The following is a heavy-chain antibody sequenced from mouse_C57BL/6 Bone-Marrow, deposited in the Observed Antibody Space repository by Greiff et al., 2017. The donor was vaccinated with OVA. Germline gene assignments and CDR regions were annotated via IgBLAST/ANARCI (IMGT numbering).Heavy chain of an antibody. CDR2: ISNLAYSI. CDR1: GFPFSDYG. D-gene: IGHD3-2*01. Sequence: DVKLVESGGGLVQPGGSLKLSCAASGFPFSDYGMAWVRQAPRKGPEWVAFISNLAYSIYYAYTVTGRFTISRENAKNTLDLDMSRLRAVYTAMYYCVRTAPASYAMDYGGQGTSGTVSS. CDR3: VRTAPASYAMDY. J-gene: IGHJ4*01. V-gene: IGHV5-15*01.